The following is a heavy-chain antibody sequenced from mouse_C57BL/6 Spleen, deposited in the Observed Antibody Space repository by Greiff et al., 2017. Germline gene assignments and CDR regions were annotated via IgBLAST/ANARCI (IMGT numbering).Heavy chain of an antibody. J-gene: IGHJ2*01. CDR3: ARIYYDYDGGGFDY. Sequence: VQLQQSGGGLVKPGGSLKLSCAASGFTFSDYGMHWVRQAPEKGLEWVAYISSGSSTIYYADTVKGRFTISRDNAKNTLFLQMTSLRSEDTAMYYCARIYYDYDGGGFDYWGQGTTLTVSS. CDR2: ISSGSSTI. D-gene: IGHD2-4*01. CDR1: GFTFSDYG. V-gene: IGHV5-17*01.